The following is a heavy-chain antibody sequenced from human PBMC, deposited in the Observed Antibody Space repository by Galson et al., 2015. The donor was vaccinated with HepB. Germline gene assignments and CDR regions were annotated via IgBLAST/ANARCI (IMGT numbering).Heavy chain of an antibody. CDR3: TTGIVVVGYFDY. D-gene: IGHD2-21*01. CDR2: IKSKTDGGTT. V-gene: IGHV3-15*01. CDR1: GFTFSNAW. J-gene: IGHJ4*02. Sequence: SLRLSCAASGFTFSNAWMSWVRQAPGKGLEWVGRIKSKTDGGTTDYAAPVKGRFTISRDDSKNTLYLQMNSLKTEDTAVYYCTTGIVVVGYFDYWGQGTLVTVSS.